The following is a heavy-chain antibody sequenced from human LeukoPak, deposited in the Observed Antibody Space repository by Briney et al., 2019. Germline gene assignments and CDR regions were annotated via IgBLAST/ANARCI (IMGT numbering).Heavy chain of an antibody. J-gene: IGHJ4*02. D-gene: IGHD3-10*01. CDR3: ARVGEYGSGSYLLY. CDR2: INPNSGGT. V-gene: IGHV1-2*02. Sequence: GASVKVSCKASGYTFTGYYMHWVRQAPGQGLEWMGWINPNSGGTNYAQKFQGRVTMTRDTSISTAYMELGRLRSDDTAVYYCARVGEYGSGSYLLYWGQGTLVTVSS. CDR1: GYTFTGYY.